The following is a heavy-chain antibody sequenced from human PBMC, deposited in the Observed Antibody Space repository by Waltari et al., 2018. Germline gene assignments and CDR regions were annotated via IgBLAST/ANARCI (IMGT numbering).Heavy chain of an antibody. D-gene: IGHD2-15*01. CDR2: LDPKDGHA. V-gene: IGHV1-24*01. CDR3: HLTGRNIVVTAATSPSVYSYIDV. J-gene: IGHJ6*03. Sequence: QVQVVQSGAEVKKPGASVKVSCKVSGYTLAGFSIHWVRRAPGKGLEWMGRLDPKDGHAVHAQNFQGRVTMTEDSSTDTAYMELSSLRPEDTALYYCHLTGRNIVVTAATSPSVYSYIDVWGRGTTVTVSS. CDR1: GYTLAGFS.